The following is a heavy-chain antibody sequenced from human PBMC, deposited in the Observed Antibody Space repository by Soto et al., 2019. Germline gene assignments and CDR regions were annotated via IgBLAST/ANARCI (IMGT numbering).Heavy chain of an antibody. Sequence: GGSLRLSCAASGFTFSSYSMNWVRQAPGKGLEWVSYISSSSSTIYNADSVKGRFTISRDNAKNSLYLQMNSLRDEDTAVYYCARAGYSGYDPIIDYWGQGTLVTVSS. CDR1: GFTFSSYS. D-gene: IGHD5-12*01. V-gene: IGHV3-48*02. J-gene: IGHJ4*02. CDR3: ARAGYSGYDPIIDY. CDR2: ISSSSSTI.